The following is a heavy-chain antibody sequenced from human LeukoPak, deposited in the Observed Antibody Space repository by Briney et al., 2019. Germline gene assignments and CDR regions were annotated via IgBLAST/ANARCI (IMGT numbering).Heavy chain of an antibody. CDR2: ISSSSSYI. CDR3: ARDRDYYDSSGTPDY. Sequence: KPGRSLRLSCAASGFTFSSYSMNWVRQAPGKGLEWVSSISSSSSYIYYADSVKGRFTISRDNAKNSLYLQMNSLRAEDTAVYYCARDRDYYDSSGTPDYWGQGTLVTVSS. J-gene: IGHJ4*02. V-gene: IGHV3-21*01. CDR1: GFTFSSYS. D-gene: IGHD3-22*01.